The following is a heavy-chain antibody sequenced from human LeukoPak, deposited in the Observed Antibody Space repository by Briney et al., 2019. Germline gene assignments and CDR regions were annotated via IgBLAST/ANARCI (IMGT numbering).Heavy chain of an antibody. CDR2: MSVNGVNK. CDR1: GFSFSSYS. D-gene: IGHD2-15*01. V-gene: IGHV3-30-3*01. J-gene: IGHJ3*02. CDR3: VRESCSGGSCTYDPFDI. Sequence: GGSLRLSCVASGFSFSSYSIHWVRRVPGKGLEWVAVMSVNGVNKYYADSVRGRFTVSRDISKNTQFLQMDTLRFEDTAVYFCVRESCSGGSCTYDPFDIWGHGTMVTVST.